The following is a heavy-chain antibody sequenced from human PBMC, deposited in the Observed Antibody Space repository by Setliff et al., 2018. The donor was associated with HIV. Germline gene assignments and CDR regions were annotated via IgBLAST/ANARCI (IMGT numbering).Heavy chain of an antibody. CDR3: ASARIPTGGTSASLDF. CDR1: GFTFSSYS. D-gene: IGHD1-1*01. V-gene: IGHV3-21*06. J-gene: IGHJ4*02. Sequence: GGSLRLSCAASGFTFSSYSMNWVRQAPGKGLEWVSSISSSSSYIFYAGSVKGRFTVSRDNAKNSLYLQVNSLRREDTAVYYCASARIPTGGTSASLDFWGQGALVTVSS. CDR2: ISSSSSYI.